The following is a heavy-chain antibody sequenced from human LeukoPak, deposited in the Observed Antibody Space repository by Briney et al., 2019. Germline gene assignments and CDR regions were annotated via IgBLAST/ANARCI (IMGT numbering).Heavy chain of an antibody. CDR2: IYSGGST. Sequence: SGGSLRLSCAASGFTVSSNYMSWVRQAPGKGLEWVSVIYSGGSTYYADSVKGRFTISRDNSKNTLYRQMNSLRAEDTAVYYCARQQRGYSYGYFDYWGQGTLVTVSS. CDR3: ARQQRGYSYGYFDY. CDR1: GFTVSSNY. D-gene: IGHD5-18*01. J-gene: IGHJ4*02. V-gene: IGHV3-66*02.